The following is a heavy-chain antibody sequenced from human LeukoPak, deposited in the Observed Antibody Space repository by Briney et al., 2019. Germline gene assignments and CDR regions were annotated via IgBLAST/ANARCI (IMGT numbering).Heavy chain of an antibody. CDR1: GFTFSSYG. CDR2: IPYDGSDK. D-gene: IGHD2-15*01. J-gene: IGHJ4*02. CDR3: TRDPKRYCSGGSCYVDY. V-gene: IGHV3-30-3*01. Sequence: PGGSLRLSCAASGFTFSSYGMHWVRQAPGKGLEWVAVIPYDGSDKYYADSVKGRFTISRDNSKNTLYLQVNSLRAEDTAVYYCTRDPKRYCSGGSCYVDYWGQGTLVTVSS.